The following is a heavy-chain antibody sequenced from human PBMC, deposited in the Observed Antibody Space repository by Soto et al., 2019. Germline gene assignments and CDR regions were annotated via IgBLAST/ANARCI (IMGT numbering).Heavy chain of an antibody. Sequence: SETLSLTCTVSGGSISSSSYYWGWIRQPPGKGLEWIGSIYYSGSTYYNPSLKSRVTISVDTSKNQFSLKLSSVTAADTAVYYCASHPTLITIFGVVINSGADYWGQGTLVTVSS. CDR1: GGSISSSSYY. J-gene: IGHJ4*02. CDR2: IYYSGST. D-gene: IGHD3-3*01. V-gene: IGHV4-39*01. CDR3: ASHPTLITIFGVVINSGADY.